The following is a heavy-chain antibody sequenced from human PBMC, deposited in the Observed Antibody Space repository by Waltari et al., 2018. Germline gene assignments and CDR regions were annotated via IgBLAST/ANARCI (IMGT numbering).Heavy chain of an antibody. CDR1: GGSISNDNW. J-gene: IGHJ4*02. Sequence: QVQLQESGPGLVNPSGTLSLTCAISGGSISNDNWWSWVRQPPGKGPEWIGEIYHSGSTHYNPSLQSRITISVDKSTNQFSLKLTSVTAADTAVYYCAEMGYYYFESWGQGTLVTASS. V-gene: IGHV4-4*02. CDR3: AEMGYYYFES. D-gene: IGHD2-21*01. CDR2: IYHSGST.